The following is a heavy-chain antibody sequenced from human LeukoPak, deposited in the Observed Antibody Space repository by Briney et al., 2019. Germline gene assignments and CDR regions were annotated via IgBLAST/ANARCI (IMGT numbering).Heavy chain of an antibody. CDR1: GYTFTGYY. CDR3: ARVRNFCSGGSCYSTLEY. Sequence: ASVKVSCKASGYTFTGYYMHWVRQAPGQWLEWMGRINPNSGGANYAQKFQGRVTMTRDTSISTAYMELSRLRSDDTAVYYCARVRNFCSGGSCYSTLEYWGQGTLVTVSS. CDR2: INPNSGGA. V-gene: IGHV1-2*06. J-gene: IGHJ4*02. D-gene: IGHD2-15*01.